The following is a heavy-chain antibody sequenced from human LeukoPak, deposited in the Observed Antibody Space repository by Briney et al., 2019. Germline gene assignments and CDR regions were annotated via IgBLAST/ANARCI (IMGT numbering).Heavy chain of an antibody. J-gene: IGHJ4*02. V-gene: IGHV3-7*04. Sequence: GGSLRLSCAASGFTFSSYWMSWVRQAPGKGLGWVANIKQDGSEKYYVDSVKGRFTISRDNAKNSLYLQMNSLRAEDTAVYYCARDPPLRYFDWLLPDYWGQGTLVTVSS. D-gene: IGHD3-9*01. CDR3: ARDPPLRYFDWLLPDY. CDR2: IKQDGSEK. CDR1: GFTFSSYW.